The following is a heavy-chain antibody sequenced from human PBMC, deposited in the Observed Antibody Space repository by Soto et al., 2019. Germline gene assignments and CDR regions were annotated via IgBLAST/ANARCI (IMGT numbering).Heavy chain of an antibody. CDR1: GGTFSSYA. CDR3: AKNFYCSSTTCYTDYYYYGMDV. J-gene: IGHJ6*02. V-gene: IGHV1-69*06. D-gene: IGHD2-2*02. CDR2: IIPIFGTA. Sequence: SVKVSCKSSGGTFSSYAISWVRQAPGQGLEWMGGIIPIFGTANYAQKFQGRVTITADKSTSTAYMELSSLRPEDTAVYYCAKNFYCSSTTCYTDYYYYGMDVWGQGTTVTVSS.